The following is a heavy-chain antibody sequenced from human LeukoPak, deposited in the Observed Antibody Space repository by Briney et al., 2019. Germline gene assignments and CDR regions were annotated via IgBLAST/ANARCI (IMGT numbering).Heavy chain of an antibody. D-gene: IGHD4-17*01. CDR3: ARDRIYGDYALFDY. J-gene: IGHJ4*02. CDR2: IIPIFGTA. Sequence: ASVKVSCKASGGTFSSYAISWVRQAPGQGLEWMGGIIPIFGTANYAQKFQGRVTITADKSTSTAYMELSSLRSEDTAVYYCARDRIYGDYALFDYWGQGTLVTVSS. V-gene: IGHV1-69*06. CDR1: GGTFSSYA.